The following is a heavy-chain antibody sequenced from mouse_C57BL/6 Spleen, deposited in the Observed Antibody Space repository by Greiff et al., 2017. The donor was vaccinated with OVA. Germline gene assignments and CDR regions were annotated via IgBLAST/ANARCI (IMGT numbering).Heavy chain of an antibody. J-gene: IGHJ3*01. V-gene: IGHV3-6*01. CDR3: ARDLDNYYGSSLAWFAY. D-gene: IGHD1-1*01. Sequence: EVKLVESGPGLVKPSQSLSLTCSVTGYSITSGYYWNWIRQFPGNKLEWMGYISYDGSNNYNPSLKNRISITRDTSKNQFFLKLNSVTTEDTATYYCARDLDNYYGSSLAWFAYWGQGTLVTVSA. CDR2: ISYDGSN. CDR1: GYSITSGYY.